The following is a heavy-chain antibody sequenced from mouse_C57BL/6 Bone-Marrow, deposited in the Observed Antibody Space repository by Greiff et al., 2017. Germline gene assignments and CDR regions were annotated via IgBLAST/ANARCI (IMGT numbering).Heavy chain of an antibody. CDR3: ARKDYSNYDAWFAY. CDR2: IYPGNGDT. Sequence: QVQLQQSGAELVRPGASVKMSCKASGYTFTSYNMHWVKQTPRQGLEWIGAIYPGNGDTYYNQKFKGKATLTVDKSSSTAYMQLSSLTSEDSAVYFCARKDYSNYDAWFAYWGQGTLVTVSA. CDR1: GYTFTSYN. J-gene: IGHJ3*01. V-gene: IGHV1-12*01. D-gene: IGHD2-5*01.